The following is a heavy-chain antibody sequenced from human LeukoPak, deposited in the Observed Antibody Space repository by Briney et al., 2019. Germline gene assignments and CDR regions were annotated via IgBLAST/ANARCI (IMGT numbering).Heavy chain of an antibody. D-gene: IGHD3-10*01. J-gene: IGHJ4*02. V-gene: IGHV3-33*08. CDR1: GFTVSSNY. Sequence: GGSLRLSCAASGFTVSSNYMSWVRQAPGKGLEWVSFIRYDGSNKYYADSVKGRFTISRDNAKNSLYLQMNSLRAEDTAVYYCARIVWFGVDYWGQGPWSPSPQ. CDR3: ARIVWFGVDY. CDR2: IRYDGSNK.